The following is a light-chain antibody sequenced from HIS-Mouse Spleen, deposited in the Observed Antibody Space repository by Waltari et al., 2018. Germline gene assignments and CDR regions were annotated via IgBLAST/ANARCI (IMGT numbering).Light chain of an antibody. Sequence: SYELTQPPSVSVSPGQTARIPCTGDALPTTYAYWYQQKSGQAPVLVIYEDSKRPSGIPEGFSGSSSGTMATLTISGAQVEDEADYYCYSTDSSGNHRVFGGGTKLTVL. CDR2: EDS. CDR1: ALPTTY. CDR3: YSTDSSGNHRV. V-gene: IGLV3-10*01. J-gene: IGLJ2*01.